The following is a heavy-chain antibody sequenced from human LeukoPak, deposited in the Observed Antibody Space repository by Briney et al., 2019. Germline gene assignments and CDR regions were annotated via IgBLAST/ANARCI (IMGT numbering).Heavy chain of an antibody. J-gene: IGHJ4*02. D-gene: IGHD6-19*01. Sequence: GGSLRLSCAASGFTFSSYTMHWVRQAPGKGLEWVVLISYDGSNKYYADSVKGRFTISRDNSKNTLYLQMNSLRAEDTAVYYCARAWVAGTLISSIDYWGQGTLVTVSS. CDR2: ISYDGSNK. CDR1: GFTFSSYT. V-gene: IGHV3-30*04. CDR3: ARAWVAGTLISSIDY.